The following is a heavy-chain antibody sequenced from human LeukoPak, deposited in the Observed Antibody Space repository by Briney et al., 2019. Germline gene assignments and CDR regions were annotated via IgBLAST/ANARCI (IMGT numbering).Heavy chain of an antibody. D-gene: IGHD3-16*01. CDR1: GGSITTYD. J-gene: IGHJ4*02. Sequence: SETLSLTCTVSGGSITTYDWSWSWVRQPPGKGLEWIGYMSYSGSTSYNPSLESRVTITVDTSENQFSLKLSSVTAADTAVYYCARGWGFDYWGQGTLVTVSS. CDR2: MSYSGST. V-gene: IGHV4-59*01. CDR3: ARGWGFDY.